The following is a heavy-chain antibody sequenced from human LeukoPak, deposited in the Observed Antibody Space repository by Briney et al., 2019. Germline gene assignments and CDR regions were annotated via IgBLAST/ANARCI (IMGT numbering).Heavy chain of an antibody. CDR3: AGDRGSTSSYGMDV. V-gene: IGHV3-30*04. CDR2: ISYDGSNK. D-gene: IGHD2-2*01. Sequence: GGSLRLSCAASGFTFSSYAMHWVRQAPGKGLEWVAVISYDGSNKYYADSVKGRFTISRDNSKNTLYLQMNSLRAEDTAVYYCAGDRGSTSSYGMDVWGKGTTVTVSS. J-gene: IGHJ6*04. CDR1: GFTFSSYA.